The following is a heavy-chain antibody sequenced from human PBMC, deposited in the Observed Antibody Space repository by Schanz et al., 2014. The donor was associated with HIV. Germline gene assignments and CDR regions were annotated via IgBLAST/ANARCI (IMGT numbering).Heavy chain of an antibody. Sequence: VRLLESGGGLVKPGGSLRLSCAASGFTFSNAWMTWVRQAPGRGLEWVALISHDGSNKYYADSVKGRFTVSRDNSKNRVFLQMNSLSTEDAAVYHCARSQKGTSCCSPLDFWGQGTPVTV. D-gene: IGHD2-2*01. CDR2: ISHDGSNK. V-gene: IGHV3-30*03. CDR1: GFTFSNAW. CDR3: ARSQKGTSCCSPLDF. J-gene: IGHJ4*02.